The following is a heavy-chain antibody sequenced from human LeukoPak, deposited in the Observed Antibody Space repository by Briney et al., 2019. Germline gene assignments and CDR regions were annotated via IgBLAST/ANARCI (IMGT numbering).Heavy chain of an antibody. CDR3: AKSGSGSHTYYGMDV. CDR2: ISGSGGST. V-gene: IGHV3-23*01. J-gene: IGHJ6*02. CDR1: GFTFSSYA. D-gene: IGHD3-10*01. Sequence: GGSLRLFCAASGFTFSSYAMSWVRQAPGKGLEWVSAISGSGGSTYYADSVKGRFTISRDNSKNTLYLQMNSLRAEDTAVYYCAKSGSGSHTYYGMDVWGQGATVTVS.